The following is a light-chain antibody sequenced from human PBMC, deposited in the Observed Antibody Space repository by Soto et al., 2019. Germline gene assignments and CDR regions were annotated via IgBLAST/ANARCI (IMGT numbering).Light chain of an antibody. CDR3: QQYYSTPPA. J-gene: IGKJ2*01. V-gene: IGKV4-1*01. CDR2: WAS. CDR1: QSVLYSPNNKNY. Sequence: DIVMTQSPDSLAVSLGERATINCRSSQSVLYSPNNKNYLAWYRQKPGQPPKLLIYWASTRESGVPDRFSGSGSGSDFTLTISSLQAEDVAVYYCQQYYSTPPAFGQGTKLEIK.